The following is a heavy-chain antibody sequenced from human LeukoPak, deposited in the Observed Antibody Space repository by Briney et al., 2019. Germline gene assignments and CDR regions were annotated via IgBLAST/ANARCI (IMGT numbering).Heavy chain of an antibody. Sequence: GGSLRLPCAASGFTFSGSAIHWVRQASGKGLEWVGRIRSKGNSYATAYAASVKGRFTISRDDSKNTAYLQMNSLKTEDTAVYYCARGALYHMDVWGKGTTVTISS. V-gene: IGHV3-73*01. CDR1: GFTFSGSA. CDR2: IRSKGNSYAT. J-gene: IGHJ6*03. CDR3: ARGALYHMDV.